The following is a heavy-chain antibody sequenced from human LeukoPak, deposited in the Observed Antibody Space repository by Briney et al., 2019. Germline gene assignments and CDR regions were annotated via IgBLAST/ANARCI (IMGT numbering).Heavy chain of an antibody. CDR3: ARGQRRYNWNEDWFDP. V-gene: IGHV3-21*01. Sequence: GSLRLSCAASGFTFSSYSMNWVRQAPGKGLEWVSSISSSSSYIYYADSVKGRFTISRDNAKNSLYLQMNSLRAEDTAVYYCARGQRRYNWNEDWFDPWGQGTLVTVSS. CDR1: GFTFSSYS. D-gene: IGHD1-1*01. J-gene: IGHJ5*02. CDR2: ISSSSSYI.